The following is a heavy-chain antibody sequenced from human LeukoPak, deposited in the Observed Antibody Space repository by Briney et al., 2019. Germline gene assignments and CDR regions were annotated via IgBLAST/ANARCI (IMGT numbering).Heavy chain of an antibody. Sequence: PGGSLRLSCAASGFTFSSYEMNWVRQAPGKGLEWVSYISSSGSTIYYADSVKGRFAISRDNAKNSLYLQMNSLRAEDTAVYYCARESPNYDFWSGYPVGFDYWGQGTLVTVSS. CDR2: ISSSGSTI. CDR3: ARESPNYDFWSGYPVGFDY. J-gene: IGHJ4*02. V-gene: IGHV3-48*03. CDR1: GFTFSSYE. D-gene: IGHD3-3*01.